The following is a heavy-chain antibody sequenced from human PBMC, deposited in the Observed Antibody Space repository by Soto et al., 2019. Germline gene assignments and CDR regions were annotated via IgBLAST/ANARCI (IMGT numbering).Heavy chain of an antibody. CDR3: AKAFGYDSSGYYYYFDY. V-gene: IGHV3-23*01. J-gene: IGHJ4*01. CDR1: GFTFSSYA. CDR2: ISGSGGST. Sequence: GSLRLSFAASGFTFSSYAMSWVRQAPGKGLEWVSAISGSGGSTYYADSVKGRFTISRDNSKNTLYLQMNSLRAEDTAVYYCAKAFGYDSSGYYYYFDYWGHGTVVTVSS. D-gene: IGHD3-22*01.